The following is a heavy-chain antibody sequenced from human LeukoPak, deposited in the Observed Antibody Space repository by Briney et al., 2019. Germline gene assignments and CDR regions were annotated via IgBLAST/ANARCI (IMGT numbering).Heavy chain of an antibody. Sequence: GASVKVSCKASGGTFSSYAISWVRQAPGQGLEWMGRIIPILGIANYAQKFQGRVTITADKSTSTAYMELSSLRSGDTAVYYCARHLTGYTSYYFDYWGQGTLVTVSS. J-gene: IGHJ4*02. CDR2: IIPILGIA. CDR1: GGTFSSYA. D-gene: IGHD3-9*01. V-gene: IGHV1-69*04. CDR3: ARHLTGYTSYYFDY.